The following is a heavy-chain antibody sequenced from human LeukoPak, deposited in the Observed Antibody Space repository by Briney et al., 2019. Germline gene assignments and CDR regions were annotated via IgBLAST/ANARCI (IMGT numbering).Heavy chain of an antibody. CDR1: GFTFSNYA. D-gene: IGHD3-3*01. V-gene: IGHV3-23*01. Sequence: PGGSLRLSCAASGFTFSNYAMSWVRQAPGKGLGWVSSITGSGGSTYYADSVKGRFTISRDHSKNTLYLQMSSLRAEDTAVFYCAKDKGDFWSGHHYWGQGTLVSVSS. CDR3: AKDKGDFWSGHHY. J-gene: IGHJ4*02. CDR2: ITGSGGST.